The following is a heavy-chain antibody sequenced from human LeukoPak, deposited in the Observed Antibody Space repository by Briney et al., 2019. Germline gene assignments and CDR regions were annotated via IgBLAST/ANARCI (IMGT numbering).Heavy chain of an antibody. CDR1: GYSFNTNW. Sequence: GESLKISCKGSGYSFNTNWIGWVRQMPGKGLEWMGIIYPADSDTRYSPSFQGQVTLSADKSISTAYLQWSSLKASDIAIYYCARGGRTSYGMDVWGQGTTVTVSS. V-gene: IGHV5-51*01. CDR2: IYPADSDT. CDR3: ARGGRTSYGMDV. D-gene: IGHD1-14*01. J-gene: IGHJ6*02.